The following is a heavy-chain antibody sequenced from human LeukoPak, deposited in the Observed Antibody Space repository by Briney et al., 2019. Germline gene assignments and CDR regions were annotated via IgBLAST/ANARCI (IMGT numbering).Heavy chain of an antibody. J-gene: IGHJ4*02. CDR3: ARSLNPVRFLEWLSAYFDY. CDR2: IYYSGST. CDR1: GGSISSSSYY. Sequence: SETLSLTCTVSGGSISSSSYYWGWIRQPPGKGLEWIGSIYYSGSTYYNPSLKSRVTISVDTSKNQFSLKLSSVTAADTAVFYCARSLNPVRFLEWLSAYFDYWGQGTLVTVSS. V-gene: IGHV4-39*01. D-gene: IGHD3-3*01.